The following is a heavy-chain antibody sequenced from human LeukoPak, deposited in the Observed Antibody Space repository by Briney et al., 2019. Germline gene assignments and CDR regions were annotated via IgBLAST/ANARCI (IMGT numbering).Heavy chain of an antibody. CDR2: VSGRGDGT. J-gene: IGHJ4*02. V-gene: IGHV3-23*01. CDR3: ARGRSWYFGY. Sequence: PGGSLRLSWAAAGFNFSSDAMSWVRQAPENGLEWVSGVSGRGDGTYYADSVKGRFTISRDKSKNTLYLQMNSLRAEDMAVYFCARGRSWYFGYWGQGTLVNVSS. D-gene: IGHD6-13*01. CDR1: GFNFSSDA.